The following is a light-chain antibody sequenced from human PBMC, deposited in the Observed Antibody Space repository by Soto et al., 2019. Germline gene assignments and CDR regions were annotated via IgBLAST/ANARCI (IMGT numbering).Light chain of an antibody. V-gene: IGKV3-20*01. CDR3: QQYGDSPRT. Sequence: EIVLTQSPGTLSLSPGERATLSCRASKSVSSSFLAWYQQKPGQAPRLLIYGASSRATGIPDRFSGSGSGTEFTLTINRLEPEDFAMYYCQQYGDSPRTFGQGTKVEIK. J-gene: IGKJ1*01. CDR1: KSVSSSF. CDR2: GAS.